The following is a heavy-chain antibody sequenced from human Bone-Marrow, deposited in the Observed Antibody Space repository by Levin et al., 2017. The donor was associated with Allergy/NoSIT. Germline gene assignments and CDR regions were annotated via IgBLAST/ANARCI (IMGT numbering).Heavy chain of an antibody. CDR2: ISYDGSNK. D-gene: IGHD5-18*01. CDR3: AKDGAMVTGWYFDL. J-gene: IGHJ2*01. CDR1: GFTFSSYG. Sequence: GGSLRLSCAASGFTFSSYGMHWVRQAPGKGLEWVAVISYDGSNKYYADSVKGRFTISRDNSKNTLYLQMNSLRAEDTAVYYCAKDGAMVTGWYFDLWGRGTLVTVSS. V-gene: IGHV3-30*18.